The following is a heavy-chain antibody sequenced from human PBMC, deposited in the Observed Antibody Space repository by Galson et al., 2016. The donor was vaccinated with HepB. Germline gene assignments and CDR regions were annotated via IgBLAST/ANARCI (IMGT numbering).Heavy chain of an antibody. CDR3: AKRKDDCTRTSCLDY. D-gene: IGHD2-2*01. CDR2: ITGSDVDT. Sequence: SLRLSCAASGFTFSSFPMAWVRQAPGKGLEWVSSITGSDVDTYYIDPVRGRFTISRDNSKNTLYLQMNSLRTEDAAIYYCAKRKDDCTRTSCLDYWGQGTLVTVSS. J-gene: IGHJ4*02. CDR1: GFTFSSFP. V-gene: IGHV3-23*01.